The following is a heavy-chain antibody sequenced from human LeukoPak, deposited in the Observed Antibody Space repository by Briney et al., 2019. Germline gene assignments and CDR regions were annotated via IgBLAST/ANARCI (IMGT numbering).Heavy chain of an antibody. CDR3: AKNQLMGDLDY. D-gene: IGHD1-26*01. CDR1: GFTFSDYA. V-gene: IGHV3-30-3*02. CDR2: ISYDGTNK. Sequence: PGGSLRLSCAASGFTFSDYAMHWVRQAPGKGLEWVALISYDGTNKYYADSVKGRFTISRDNSKSTLYLQMNNLSTEDTAVYYCAKNQLMGDLDYWGQGTLVTVSS. J-gene: IGHJ4*02.